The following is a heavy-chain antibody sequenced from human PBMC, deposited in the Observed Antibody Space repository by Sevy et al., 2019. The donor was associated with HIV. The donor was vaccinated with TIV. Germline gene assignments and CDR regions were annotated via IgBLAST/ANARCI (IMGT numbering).Heavy chain of an antibody. CDR2: IRHGGYT. V-gene: IGHV4-39*01. CDR3: VGPKLTYTNGWHYFDY. CDR1: GASISNTAYY. Sequence: SETLSLTCIVSGASISNTAYYWGWIRQSPGKGLEWIASIRHGGYTFYNPSLQSRVTISADTSKNQFSLKLTSVSAADTSIYYCVGPKLTYTNGWHYFDYWGQRTVVTVSS. D-gene: IGHD2-8*01. J-gene: IGHJ4*02.